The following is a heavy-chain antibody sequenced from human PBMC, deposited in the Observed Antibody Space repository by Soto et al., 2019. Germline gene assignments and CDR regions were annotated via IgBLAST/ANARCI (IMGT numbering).Heavy chain of an antibody. D-gene: IGHD2-15*01. CDR1: GGSFSGYY. J-gene: IGHJ4*02. CDR2: INHSGIT. V-gene: IGHV4-34*01. CDR3: ARGGEIVVVVSTTGRYFDY. Sequence: QVQLQQWGAGLLKPSETLSLTCAVYGGSFSGYYWTWIRQPPGKGLEWIGEINHSGITNYNPSLKRRVTISVDTSMNQFSLKLSSVTAADTAVYYCARGGEIVVVVSTTGRYFDYWGQGTLVTVSS.